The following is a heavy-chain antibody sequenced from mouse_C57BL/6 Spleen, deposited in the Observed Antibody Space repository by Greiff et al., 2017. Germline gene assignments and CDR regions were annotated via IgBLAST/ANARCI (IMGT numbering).Heavy chain of an antibody. Sequence: QVHVKQSGAELAKPGASVKLSCKASGYTFTSYWMHWVKQRPGQGLEWIGYINPSSGYTKYNQKFKDKATLTADKSSSTAYMQLSSLTYEDSAVYYCANSIYPEAMDYWGQGTSVTVSS. CDR2: INPSSGYT. V-gene: IGHV1-7*01. CDR1: GYTFTSYW. D-gene: IGHD2-1*01. J-gene: IGHJ4*01. CDR3: ANSIYPEAMDY.